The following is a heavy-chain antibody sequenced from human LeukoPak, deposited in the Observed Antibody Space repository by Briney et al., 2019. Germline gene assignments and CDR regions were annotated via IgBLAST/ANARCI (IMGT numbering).Heavy chain of an antibody. CDR1: GFTFDDYA. J-gene: IGHJ6*03. CDR3: AKAESYYYYMDV. V-gene: IGHV3-9*03. CDR2: ISWNSGSI. Sequence: GRFLRLSCAASGFTFDDYAMHWVRQAPGKGLEWVSGISWNSGSIGYADSVKGRFTISRDNAKNSLYLQMNSLRAEDMALYYCAKAESYYYYMDVWGKGTTATVSS.